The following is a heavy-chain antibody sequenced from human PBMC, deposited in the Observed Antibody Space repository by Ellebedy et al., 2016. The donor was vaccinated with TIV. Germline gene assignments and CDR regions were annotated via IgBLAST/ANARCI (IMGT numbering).Heavy chain of an antibody. D-gene: IGHD5-24*01. J-gene: IGHJ6*02. CDR1: GYTFTGYY. V-gene: IGHV1-2*02. Sequence: AASVKVSCKASGYTFTGYYMHWVRQAPGQGLEWMGWINPNSGGTNYAQKFQGRVTMTRDTSISTAYMELSRLRSDDTAVYYCARDGYNPYYYYGMDVWGQGTTVTVSS. CDR2: INPNSGGT. CDR3: ARDGYNPYYYYGMDV.